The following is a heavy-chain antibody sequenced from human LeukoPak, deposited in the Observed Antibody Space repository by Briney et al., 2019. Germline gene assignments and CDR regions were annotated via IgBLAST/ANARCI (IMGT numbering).Heavy chain of an antibody. CDR2: ISPSGDIT. CDR1: GFTFSNHG. J-gene: IGHJ4*01. Sequence: GGSLRLSCASSGFTFSNHGMNWVRQAPGKGLEWVSGISPSGDITYYADSVKGRFTISRDNSKNTLYLEVISLTAEDTAVYYCAKDDAWLRFGEWSQGTLVTVSP. D-gene: IGHD3-10*01. CDR3: AKDDAWLRFGE. V-gene: IGHV3-23*01.